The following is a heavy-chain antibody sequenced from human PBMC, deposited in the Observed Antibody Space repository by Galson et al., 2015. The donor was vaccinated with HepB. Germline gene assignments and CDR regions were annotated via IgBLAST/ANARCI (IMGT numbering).Heavy chain of an antibody. J-gene: IGHJ4*02. D-gene: IGHD3-10*01. V-gene: IGHV3-30*04. CDR3: ARERGSGFLAARPLDY. CDR1: GFTFSSYA. CDR2: ISYDGSNK. Sequence: SLRLSCAASGFTFSSYAMHWVRQAPGKGLEWVAVISYDGSNKYYADSVKGRFTISRDNSKNTLYLQMNSLRAEDTAVYYCARERGSGFLAARPLDYWGQGTLVTVSS.